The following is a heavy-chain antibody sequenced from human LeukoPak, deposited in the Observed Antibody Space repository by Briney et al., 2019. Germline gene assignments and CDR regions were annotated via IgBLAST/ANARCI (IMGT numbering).Heavy chain of an antibody. CDR3: VRGANL. CDR2: IYYSGST. J-gene: IGHJ5*02. V-gene: IGHV4-59*01. D-gene: IGHD5-12*01. Sequence: PSETLSLTCTVSGGSIGSNSWSWIRRAPGKRLEWIGNIYYSGSTNYNLSLNSRVTISIDTSKNQFSLRLTSVTAADSAVYHCVRGANLWGQGILVTVSS. CDR1: GGSIGSNS.